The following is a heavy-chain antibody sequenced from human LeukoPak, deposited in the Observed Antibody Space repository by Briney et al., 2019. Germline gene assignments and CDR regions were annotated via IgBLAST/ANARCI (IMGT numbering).Heavy chain of an antibody. V-gene: IGHV3-11*04. CDR3: ARMGSTYYYDSSGYSAFDI. D-gene: IGHD3-22*01. CDR2: ISSSGSTI. Sequence: GGSLRLSCAASGFTFSDYYMSWIRQAPGKGLEWVSYISSSGSTIYYADSVKGRFTISRDNAKNSLYLQMNSLRAEDTAVYYCARMGSTYYYDSSGYSAFDIWGQGTMVTVSS. J-gene: IGHJ3*02. CDR1: GFTFSDYY.